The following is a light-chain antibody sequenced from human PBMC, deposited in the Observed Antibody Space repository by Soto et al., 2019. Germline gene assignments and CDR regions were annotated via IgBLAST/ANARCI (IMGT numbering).Light chain of an antibody. CDR3: QQSYSTPIT. J-gene: IGKJ5*01. V-gene: IGKV1-39*01. CDR2: AAS. CDR1: QSISSY. Sequence: DIQMPQSPSSLSASVGDRVTITCRSSQSISSYLNWYQQKPEKAPKLLIYAASSLQSGVPSRFSGSGSGTDFTLTISSLQPEDFATYYCQQSYSTPITFGQGTRLEIK.